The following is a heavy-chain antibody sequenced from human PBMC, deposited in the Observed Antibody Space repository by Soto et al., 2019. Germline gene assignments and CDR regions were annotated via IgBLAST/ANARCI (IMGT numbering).Heavy chain of an antibody. D-gene: IGHD2-2*02. CDR3: AKDIMVVVPAAIGHYYYYYMDV. J-gene: IGHJ6*03. CDR2: ISWNSGSI. CDR1: GFTFDDYA. V-gene: IGHV3-9*01. Sequence: GGSLRLSCAASGFTFDDYAMHWVRQAPGKGLEWVSGISWNSGSIGYADSVKGRFTISRDNAKNSLYLQMNSLRAEDTALYYCAKDIMVVVPAAIGHYYYYYMDVWGKGTTVTVSS.